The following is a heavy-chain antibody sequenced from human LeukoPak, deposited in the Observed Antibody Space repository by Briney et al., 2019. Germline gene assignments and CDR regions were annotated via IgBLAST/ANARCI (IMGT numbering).Heavy chain of an antibody. CDR1: GGSFSGYY. D-gene: IGHD4-17*01. CDR3: ARQSQDYGVRDAFDI. CDR2: INHSGST. J-gene: IGHJ3*02. Sequence: SETLSLTCAVYGGSFSGYYWGWIRQPPGKGLEWIGEINHSGSTNYNPSLKSRVTISVDTSKNQFSLKLSSVTAADTAVYYCARQSQDYGVRDAFDIWGQGTMVTVSS. V-gene: IGHV4-34*01.